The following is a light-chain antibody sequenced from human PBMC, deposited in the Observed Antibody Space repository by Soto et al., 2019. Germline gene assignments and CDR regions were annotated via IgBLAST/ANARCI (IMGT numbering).Light chain of an antibody. V-gene: IGLV2-23*02. CDR2: EVP. Sequence: QSALTQPASVSGSPGQSITISCTGTRSDIGSYNSIAWYQQHPGKAPRVMIFEVPKRPSGISNRSSGSTSGSTASPTISGLQADDEADYFRVSYAGISTWVFGGGTKLTVL. J-gene: IGLJ3*02. CDR3: VSYAGISTWV. CDR1: RSDIGSYNS.